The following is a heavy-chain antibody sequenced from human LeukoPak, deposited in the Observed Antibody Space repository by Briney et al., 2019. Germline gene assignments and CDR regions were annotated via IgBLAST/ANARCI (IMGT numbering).Heavy chain of an antibody. J-gene: IGHJ4*02. Sequence: GGSLRLSCAASGFTFSSYWIHWVRQAPGKGLEWVSSTSSSSYIYYADSVKGRFTISRDNAKNSLYLQMNSLRAEDTAVYYCARSEGVPHSGYDPYYFDYWGQGTLVTVSS. CDR3: ARSEGVPHSGYDPYYFDY. V-gene: IGHV3-21*01. D-gene: IGHD5-12*01. CDR1: GFTFSSYW. CDR2: TSSSSYI.